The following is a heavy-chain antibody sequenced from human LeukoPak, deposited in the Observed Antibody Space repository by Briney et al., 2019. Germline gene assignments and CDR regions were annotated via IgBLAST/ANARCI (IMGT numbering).Heavy chain of an antibody. J-gene: IGHJ4*02. Sequence: SETLSLTCTVSGGSISSYYWSWIRQPPGKGLEWIGYIYYSGSTNYNPSLKSRVTISVDTPKNQFSLKLSSVTAADTAVYYCARVGVAAAAPFDYWGQGTLVTVSS. CDR1: GGSISSYY. D-gene: IGHD6-13*01. CDR3: ARVGVAAAAPFDY. V-gene: IGHV4-59*01. CDR2: IYYSGST.